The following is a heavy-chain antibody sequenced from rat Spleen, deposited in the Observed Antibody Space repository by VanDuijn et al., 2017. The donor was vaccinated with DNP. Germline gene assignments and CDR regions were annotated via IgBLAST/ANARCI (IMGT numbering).Heavy chain of an antibody. J-gene: IGHJ2*01. CDR3: ARWGTYFDY. CDR1: GYSITSSY. Sequence: EVQLQESGPGLVKPSQSLSLTCSVTGYSITSSYRWNWIRKFPGNKMEWIGHISYSGSTSYNPSLKSRISITRDTSKNQFFLQLNSITTEDTATYYCARWGTYFDYWGQGVMVTVSS. CDR2: ISYSGST. V-gene: IGHV3-1*01.